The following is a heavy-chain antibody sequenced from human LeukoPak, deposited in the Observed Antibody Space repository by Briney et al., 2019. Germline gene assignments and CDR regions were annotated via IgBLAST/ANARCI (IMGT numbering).Heavy chain of an antibody. J-gene: IGHJ4*02. CDR2: ITGSGGTT. D-gene: IGHD2-15*01. CDR3: AKALGSVVVVAVDY. Sequence: PGGSLRLSCAASGFTFSSYWMSWVRQAPGKGLEWVSTITGSGGTTHYADSVKGRFTISRDNSKNTLYLQLNRLRAEDTAVYYCAKALGSVVVVAVDYWGQGALVTVSS. CDR1: GFTFSSYW. V-gene: IGHV3-23*01.